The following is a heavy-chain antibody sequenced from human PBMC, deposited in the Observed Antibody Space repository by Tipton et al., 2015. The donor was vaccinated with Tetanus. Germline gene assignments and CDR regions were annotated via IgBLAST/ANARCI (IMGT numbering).Heavy chain of an antibody. CDR1: GGTFSSYA. V-gene: IGHV1-69*01. CDR3: ASGDIKYGPYWYFDL. Sequence: LVQSGAEVKKPGYPVKVSCKASGGTFSSYAISWVRQDPGQGLEWMGGIIPIFGTANYAQKFQGRVTITADESTSTAYMELSSLRSEDPAVYYCASGDIKYGPYWYFDLWGRGTLVTVSS. CDR2: IIPIFGTA. D-gene: IGHD7-27*01. J-gene: IGHJ2*01.